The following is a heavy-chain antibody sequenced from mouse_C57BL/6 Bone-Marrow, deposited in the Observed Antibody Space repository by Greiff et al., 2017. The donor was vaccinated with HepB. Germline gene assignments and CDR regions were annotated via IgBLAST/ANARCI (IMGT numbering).Heavy chain of an antibody. CDR1: GYTFTSYW. D-gene: IGHD1-1*01. CDR3: APIGKFITTGD. V-gene: IGHV1-64*01. Sequence: QVQLQQPGAELVKPGASVKLSCKASGYTFTSYWMHWVKQRPGQGLEWIGMIHPNSGSTNYNEKFKSKATLTVDKSSSTAYMQLSSLTSEDSAVYYCAPIGKFITTGDWGQGTTLTVSS. CDR2: IHPNSGST. J-gene: IGHJ2*01.